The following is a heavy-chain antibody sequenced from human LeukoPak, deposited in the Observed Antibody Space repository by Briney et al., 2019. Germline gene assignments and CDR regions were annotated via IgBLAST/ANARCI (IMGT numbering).Heavy chain of an antibody. V-gene: IGHV1-18*01. D-gene: IGHD6-13*01. CDR1: GYKFTTFA. Sequence: ASVKVSCKASGYKFTTFAISWVRQAPGQGLEWMGGINTYNGGAKYAQNFQGRVTMTTDTSTTTAYMELGRLTPDDTAMYYCARLQELGHRDPDSWGQGTLVTVSS. CDR3: ARLQELGHRDPDS. J-gene: IGHJ4*02. CDR2: INTYNGGA.